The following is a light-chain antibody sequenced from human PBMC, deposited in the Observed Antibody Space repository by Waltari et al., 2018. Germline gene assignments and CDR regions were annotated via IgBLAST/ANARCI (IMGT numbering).Light chain of an antibody. CDR2: DAS. CDR3: QHYHSLPYT. J-gene: IGKJ2*01. CDR1: QDITTS. Sequence: TSQETQDITTSLRWFQQKPGKAPQLLIYDASSLQAGVPSRFSGTGSGTAFSFTITSLQPEDSATYYCQHYHSLPYTFGRGTKLQIK. V-gene: IGKV1-33*01.